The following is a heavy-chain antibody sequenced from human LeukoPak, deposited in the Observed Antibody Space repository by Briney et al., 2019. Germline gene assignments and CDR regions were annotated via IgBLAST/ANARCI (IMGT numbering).Heavy chain of an antibody. D-gene: IGHD3-22*01. Sequence: ASVNVSCKTSGYTFTGYYLHWLRQAAGQGREWMGCINPDGAGTKYAQTFQGRVTLSRDTSHRVDYIELRRLTSADTPVYYRASGGRVYGSRGYCHDYWGQGTLVTVSS. CDR2: INPDGAGT. CDR3: ASGGRVYGSRGYCHDY. V-gene: IGHV1-2*02. J-gene: IGHJ4*02. CDR1: GYTFTGYY.